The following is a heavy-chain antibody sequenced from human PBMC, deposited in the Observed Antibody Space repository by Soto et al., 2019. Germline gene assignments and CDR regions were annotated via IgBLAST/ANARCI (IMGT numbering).Heavy chain of an antibody. CDR3: ARVSEGDFDYIYYYAMDV. CDR2: IYPGDSDT. D-gene: IGHD3-10*01. CDR1: GYSFTSYW. V-gene: IGHV5-51*01. Sequence: PGESLKISCKGSGYSFTSYWIVWVRQMPGKGLDWMGIIYPGDSDTRYSPSFQGQVTMSADKSISTVYLQWSSLKASDSAMYYCARVSEGDFDYIYYYAMDVWGQGTTVTVSS. J-gene: IGHJ6*02.